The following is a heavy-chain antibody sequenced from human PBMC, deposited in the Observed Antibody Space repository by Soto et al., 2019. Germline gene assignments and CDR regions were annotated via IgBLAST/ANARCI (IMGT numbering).Heavy chain of an antibody. CDR3: ARDLDGLHDDTSGPFPRPG. CDR2: IHSSGSI. Sequence: ASETLSLTCTVSGGSISSDDYYWSWIRQTPGRGLEWIGYIHSSGSIYYNPSLKSRATMSIDTAGNQFSLKVSSVTVADTAVYYCARDLDGLHDDTSGPFPRPGWGQGTLVTVSS. CDR1: GGSISSDDYY. J-gene: IGHJ1*01. D-gene: IGHD3-22*01. V-gene: IGHV4-30-4*01.